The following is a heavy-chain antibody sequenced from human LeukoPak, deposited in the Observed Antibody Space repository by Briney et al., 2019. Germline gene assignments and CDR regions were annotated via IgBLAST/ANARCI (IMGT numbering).Heavy chain of an antibody. CDR1: RFTFSDYE. Sequence: GGSLRLSCGGSRFTFSDYEMNWVRQTPGKGLEWVSYISSSGSLYYADSVTGRFTISRDNAKNSLYLHMNSLRAEDTAVYYCAINPDYGDYIDAFHIWGQGTMVTVSS. CDR3: AINPDYGDYIDAFHI. V-gene: IGHV3-48*03. CDR2: ISSSGSL. D-gene: IGHD4-17*01. J-gene: IGHJ3*02.